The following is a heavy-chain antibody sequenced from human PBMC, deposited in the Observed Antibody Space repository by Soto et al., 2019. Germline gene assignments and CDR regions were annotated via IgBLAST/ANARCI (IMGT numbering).Heavy chain of an antibody. V-gene: IGHV3-23*01. CDR2: ISGAGT. D-gene: IGHD6-13*01. CDR3: ALLAAAGTAGVDV. J-gene: IGHJ6*04. Sequence: GGSLRLSCAASALSFSTYAMSWVRQAPGKGLEWVSAISGAGTDYADSVKGRFTISRDNSKNTLYLQMNSLRVDDTAVYFCALLAAAGTAGVDVRGKGTTVTVSS. CDR1: ALSFSTYA.